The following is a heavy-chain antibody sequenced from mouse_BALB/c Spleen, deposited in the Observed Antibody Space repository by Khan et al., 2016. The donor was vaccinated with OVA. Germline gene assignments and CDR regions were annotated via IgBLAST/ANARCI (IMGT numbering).Heavy chain of an antibody. V-gene: IGHV2-6-1*01. CDR2: ILSDGST. J-gene: IGHJ4*01. CDR1: GFSLPNYG. Sequence: QVQLKESGPGLVAPSQSLSITCTISGFSLPNYGAHRVRHPLRKSPLSLAVILSDGSTTYNSALKSRLTITKDNSKSQVFLKMNSLQTDDTAIYFCARQPYYHYNVMDYWGQGTSVTVSS. CDR3: ARQPYYHYNVMDY. D-gene: IGHD2-10*01.